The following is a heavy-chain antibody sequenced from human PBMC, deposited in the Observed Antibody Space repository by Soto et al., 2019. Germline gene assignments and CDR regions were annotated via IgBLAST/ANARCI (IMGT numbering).Heavy chain of an antibody. D-gene: IGHD1-26*01. J-gene: IGHJ4*02. Sequence: QVQLQESGPGLVKASETLSLTCTVSGGSISSYYWSWIRQPAGKGLEWIGRIHTSGSTNYNPSLKSRVTMSIDTSKNQFSLRVTSVTAADTAVYYCVRDRLYSGTLWWYFDYWGQGTLVSVSS. CDR1: GGSISSYY. V-gene: IGHV4-4*07. CDR3: VRDRLYSGTLWWYFDY. CDR2: IHTSGST.